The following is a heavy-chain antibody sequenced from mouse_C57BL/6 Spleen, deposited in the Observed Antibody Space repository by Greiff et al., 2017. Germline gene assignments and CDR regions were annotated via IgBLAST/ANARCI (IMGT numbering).Heavy chain of an antibody. Sequence: VQLQQSGAELVKPGASVKLSCKASGYTFPSYWMHWVKQRPGRGLAWIGRIDPTSGGTQYNEQFKSKATLTVDKPSSTAYMQLSSRTSGESAVYYCAREGWDGYWGQGTAHTGAS. V-gene: IGHV1-72*01. CDR1: GYTFPSYW. J-gene: IGHJ2*01. CDR2: IDPTSGGT. CDR3: AREGWDGY. D-gene: IGHD4-1*01.